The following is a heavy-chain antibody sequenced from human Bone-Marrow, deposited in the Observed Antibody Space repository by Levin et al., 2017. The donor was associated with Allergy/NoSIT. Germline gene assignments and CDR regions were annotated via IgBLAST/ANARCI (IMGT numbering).Heavy chain of an antibody. J-gene: IGHJ4*02. CDR1: GYIFTSYQ. CDR3: ERGSLGQLAHCDY. D-gene: IGHD1-26*01. Sequence: ASVKVSCKADGYIFTSYQLGWVRQAPGQGLEWMGWISTYTGDTNYAQKLQDRVTLTTDTSTNTVYMELRSLRSDDTAVYYCERGSLGQLAHCDYWGQGTLVTVSS. CDR2: ISTYTGDT. V-gene: IGHV1-18*01.